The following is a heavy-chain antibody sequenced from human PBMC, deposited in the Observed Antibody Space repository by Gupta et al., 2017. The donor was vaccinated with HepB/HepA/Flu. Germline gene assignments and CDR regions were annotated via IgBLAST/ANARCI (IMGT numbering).Heavy chain of an antibody. Sequence: QLVESGGGLVQPGGSLRPSCAASTFSVSNYYMSWVRQAPGKGLEWVSVIYSDGTTYYTDSVKGRFTISRDNSQNTLYLQMNSLRADDTALYYCAGDPGDPNGMDVWGLGTTVTVSS. CDR3: AGDPGDPNGMDV. CDR1: TFSVSNYY. V-gene: IGHV3-66*01. J-gene: IGHJ6*02. D-gene: IGHD2-21*01. CDR2: IYSDGTT.